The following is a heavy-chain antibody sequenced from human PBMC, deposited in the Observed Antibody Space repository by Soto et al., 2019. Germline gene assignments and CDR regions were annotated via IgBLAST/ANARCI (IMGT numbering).Heavy chain of an antibody. V-gene: IGHV5-51*01. D-gene: IGHD6-19*01. J-gene: IGHJ6*02. CDR1: GYSFTSYW. CDR2: IYPGDSDT. Sequence: PGESLKISCKGSGYSFTSYWIGWVRQMPGKGLEWMGIIYPGDSDTRYSPSFQGQVTISADKSISTAYLQWSSLKASDTAMYYCARPREAGKYYYGMDVWGLGTTVTVSS. CDR3: ARPREAGKYYYGMDV.